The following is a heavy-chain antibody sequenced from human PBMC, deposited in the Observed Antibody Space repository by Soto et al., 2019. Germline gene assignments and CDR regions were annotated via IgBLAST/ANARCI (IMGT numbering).Heavy chain of an antibody. CDR2: IYYSGST. CDR3: AGYQANMVRGVIITLNWFDP. V-gene: IGHV4-30-4*01. Sequence: QVQLQESGPGLVKPSQTLSLTCTVSGGSISSGDYYWSWIRQPPGTGLEWIGYIYYSGSTYYNPSRKRRVTISVDTSKNQFSLKLSSVTAADTAVYYCAGYQANMVRGVIITLNWFDPWGQGTLVTVSS. CDR1: GGSISSGDYY. D-gene: IGHD3-10*01. J-gene: IGHJ5*02.